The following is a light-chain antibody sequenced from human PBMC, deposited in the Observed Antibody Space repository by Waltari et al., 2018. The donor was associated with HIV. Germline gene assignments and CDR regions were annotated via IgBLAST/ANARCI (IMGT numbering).Light chain of an antibody. V-gene: IGLV4-69*01. J-gene: IGLJ2*01. CDR1: NSHNPFA. CDR3: QSCDICIVL. Sequence: VLTQSPYASASLRASVKLTSTLTNSHNPFAIAWIPLQPDKRTRVLMLVSSNASYIKGDGIPDLFSGTSFGAERYLAISSLQSEDEADYFCQSCDICIVLFGGGTRLSVL. CDR2: VSSNASY.